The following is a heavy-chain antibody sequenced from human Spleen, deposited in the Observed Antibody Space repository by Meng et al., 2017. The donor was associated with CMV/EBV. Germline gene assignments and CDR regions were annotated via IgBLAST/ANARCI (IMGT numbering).Heavy chain of an antibody. CDR2: IKSETDGGTT. J-gene: IGHJ4*02. Sequence: GESLKISCVASEFSFTNAWMSWVRQAPGKGLEWVGRIKSETDGGTTDYAAPVKGRFTISRDDSRNTLYLEMKSLKVDDTAVYYCMTDPSGEVVVPATIHTNYWGQGTLVTVSS. V-gene: IGHV3-15*01. CDR3: MTDPSGEVVVPATIHTNY. CDR1: EFSFTNAW. D-gene: IGHD2-2*02.